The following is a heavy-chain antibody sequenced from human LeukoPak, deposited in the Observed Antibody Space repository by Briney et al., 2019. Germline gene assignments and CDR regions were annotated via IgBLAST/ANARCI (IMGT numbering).Heavy chain of an antibody. CDR2: ITTSSSYI. CDR1: GLTFSSYS. J-gene: IGHJ3*02. V-gene: IGHV3-21*01. Sequence: GGSLRLSCAASGLTFSSYSMNWVRQAPGKGLEWVSSITTSSSYIHYADSVKGRFTISRDNAKNSLYLQMNSLRGEDTAVYYCARVLLGGSGSYLDAFDIWGQGTMVTVSS. CDR3: ARVLLGGSGSYLDAFDI. D-gene: IGHD3-10*01.